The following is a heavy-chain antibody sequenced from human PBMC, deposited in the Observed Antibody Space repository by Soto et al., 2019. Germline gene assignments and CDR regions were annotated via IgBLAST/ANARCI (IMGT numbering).Heavy chain of an antibody. V-gene: IGHV4-31*03. D-gene: IGHD2-15*01. J-gene: IGHJ4*02. CDR1: GGSINSGSYY. CDR3: AREHEYSPYYFDY. CDR2: IYYSGRT. Sequence: PSETLSLTCTVSGGSINSGSYYWSWIRQHPGKGLEWIGYIYYSGRTYYNPSLKSRVTISADTSKNQFSLKLSSVTAADTAFYYCAREHEYSPYYFDYWGQGTLVTVSS.